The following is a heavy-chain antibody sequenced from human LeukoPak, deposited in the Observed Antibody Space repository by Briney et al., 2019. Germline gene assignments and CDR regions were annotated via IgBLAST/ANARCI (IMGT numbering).Heavy chain of an antibody. CDR1: GYTFTSFG. V-gene: IGHV1-18*01. Sequence: ASVKVSCKASGYTFTSFGMSWVRQAPGQGLEWMDWISGYNGDTNYAQKLQGRVTMTTDTSTSTAYMELRSLRSDDTAVYYCARTGGSTTTVTTSDYWGQGTLVTVSS. CDR3: ARTGGSTTTVTTSDY. J-gene: IGHJ4*02. D-gene: IGHD4-17*01. CDR2: ISGYNGDT.